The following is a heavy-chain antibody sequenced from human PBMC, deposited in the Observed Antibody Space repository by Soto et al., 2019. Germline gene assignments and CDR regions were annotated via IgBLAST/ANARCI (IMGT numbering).Heavy chain of an antibody. V-gene: IGHV1-69*06. Sequence: SVKVSCKASGGTFSSYAISWVRQAPGQGLEWMGGIIPIFGTANYAQKFQGRVTITADKSTSTAYMELSSLRSEDTAVYYCASGIVSSYYTPPYYYYGMDVWGQGTTVTVSS. D-gene: IGHD3-3*01. J-gene: IGHJ6*02. CDR2: IIPIFGTA. CDR3: ASGIVSSYYTPPYYYYGMDV. CDR1: GGTFSSYA.